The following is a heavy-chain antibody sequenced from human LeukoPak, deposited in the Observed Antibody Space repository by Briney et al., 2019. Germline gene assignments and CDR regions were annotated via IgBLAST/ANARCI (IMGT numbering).Heavy chain of an antibody. CDR3: ARYYYHNGGYHFDY. CDR2: IYYSGRA. CDR1: GGSISNYY. J-gene: IGHJ4*02. D-gene: IGHD2/OR15-2a*01. V-gene: IGHV4-59*01. Sequence: PSETLSLTCTVSGGSISNYYWSWIRQPPGKGLEWIGYIYYSGRADYNPSLKSRVTMSVDTSQNQFSLKLNSVTAADTAVYFCARYYYHNGGYHFDYWGQGTLVTVSS.